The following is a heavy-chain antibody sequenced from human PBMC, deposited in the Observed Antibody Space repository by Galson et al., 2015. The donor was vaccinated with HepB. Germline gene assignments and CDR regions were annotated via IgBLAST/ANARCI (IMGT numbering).Heavy chain of an antibody. J-gene: IGHJ6*02. V-gene: IGHV1-69*13. CDR3: AASVRYCSSTSCYYYYGMDV. Sequence: SVKVSYKASGGTFSSYAISWVRQAPGQGLEWMGGIIPIFGIANYAQKFQGRVTITADESTSTAYMELSSLRSEDTAVYYCAASVRYCSSTSCYYYYGMDVWGQGTTVTVSS. CDR1: GGTFSSYA. D-gene: IGHD2-2*01. CDR2: IIPIFGIA.